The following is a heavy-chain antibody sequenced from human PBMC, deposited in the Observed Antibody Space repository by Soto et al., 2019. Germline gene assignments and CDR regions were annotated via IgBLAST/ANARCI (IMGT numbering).Heavy chain of an antibody. CDR3: ARSSNWYFDY. Sequence: QLQLQESGPGLVKPSETLSLTCTVSGGSISSSTHDWGWIRQPPGKGLEWIGSIYYSGTTYYKPSLKSRVTIAVDTSKNQFALKLSSVTAADTAVYYCARSSNWYFDYWGQGTLVTVSS. V-gene: IGHV4-39*01. D-gene: IGHD6-13*01. CDR2: IYYSGTT. CDR1: GGSISSSTHD. J-gene: IGHJ4*02.